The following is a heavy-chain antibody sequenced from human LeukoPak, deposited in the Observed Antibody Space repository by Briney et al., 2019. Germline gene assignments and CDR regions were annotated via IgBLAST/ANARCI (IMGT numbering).Heavy chain of an antibody. CDR3: ARGTAGYHSSYFDY. D-gene: IGHD3-16*02. CDR2: IKQDGSEK. V-gene: IGHV3-7*03. J-gene: IGHJ4*02. CDR1: GFTFSSYW. Sequence: GGSLRLSRAASGFTFSSYWMSWVRQAPGKGLEWVANIKQDGSEKYYVDSVKGRFTISRDNAKNSLYLQMNSLRAEDTAVYYCARGTAGYHSSYFDYWGQGTLVTVSS.